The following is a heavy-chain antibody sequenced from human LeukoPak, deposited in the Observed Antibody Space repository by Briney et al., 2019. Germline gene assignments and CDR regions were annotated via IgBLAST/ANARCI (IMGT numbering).Heavy chain of an antibody. CDR2: MNPNSGNT. CDR3: ARSMVRGAPNWFDP. J-gene: IGHJ5*02. V-gene: IGHV1-8*01. D-gene: IGHD3-10*01. CDR1: GYTFTSYD. Sequence: ASVKVSCKAPGYTFTSYDINWVRQATGQGLEWMGWMNPNSGNTGYAQKFQGRVTMTRNTSISTAYMELSSLRSEDTAVYYCARSMVRGAPNWFDPWGQGTLVTVSS.